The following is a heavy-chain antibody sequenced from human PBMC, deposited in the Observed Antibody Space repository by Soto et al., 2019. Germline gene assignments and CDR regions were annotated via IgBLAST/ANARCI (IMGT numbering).Heavy chain of an antibody. J-gene: IGHJ4*02. V-gene: IGHV3-23*01. CDR1: GFTFSSYA. D-gene: IGHD2-15*01. CDR3: AKDAGYGSGGICYYFDY. CDR2: ISGSGASP. Sequence: GGSLRLSCAASGFTFSSYAMSWVRQAPGKGLERVSGISGSGASPYNADSVKGRFTISRDNSKNTLYLQMNSLRAEDTATYYCAKDAGYGSGGICYYFDYWGQGILVTVSS.